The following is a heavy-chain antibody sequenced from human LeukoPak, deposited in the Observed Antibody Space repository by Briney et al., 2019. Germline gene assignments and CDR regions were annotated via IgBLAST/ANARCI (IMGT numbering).Heavy chain of an antibody. J-gene: IGHJ4*02. CDR1: GGSISSYY. CDR2: INYSGST. Sequence: SETLSLTCTVSGGSISSYYWSWIRQPPGKGLEWIGYINYSGSTNYNPSLKSRVTISVDTSKNQFSLKLSSVTAADTAVYYCARDVWGSYRPPGSWGQGTLVTVSS. CDR3: ARDVWGSYRPPGS. V-gene: IGHV4-4*08. D-gene: IGHD3-16*02.